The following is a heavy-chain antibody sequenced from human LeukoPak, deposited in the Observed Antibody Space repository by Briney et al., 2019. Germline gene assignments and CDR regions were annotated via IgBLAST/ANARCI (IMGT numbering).Heavy chain of an antibody. CDR1: GGTFSSSA. V-gene: IGHV1-69*13. D-gene: IGHD2-15*01. CDR3: ATPARGYCSGGSSYLVHYYGMDV. J-gene: IGHJ6*02. CDR2: IIPIFGTA. Sequence: ASVKVSCKASGGTFSSSAISWVRQAPGQGLEWMGGIIPIFGTANYAQKFQGRVTITADESTSTAYMELSSLRSEDTAVYYCATPARGYCSGGSSYLVHYYGMDVWGQGTTVTVSS.